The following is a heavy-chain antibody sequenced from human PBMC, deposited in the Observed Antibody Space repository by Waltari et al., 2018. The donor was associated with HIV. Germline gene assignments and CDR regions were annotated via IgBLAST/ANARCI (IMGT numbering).Heavy chain of an antibody. D-gene: IGHD6-13*01. V-gene: IGHV1-24*01. Sequence: QVQLVQSGAEVKKPGASVKVSCKVSGYTLTELSMHWVRQAPGKGLEWMGGFDPEDGETIYAQKFQGRVTMTEDTSTDTAYMELSSLRSEDTAVYYCATDLSLRGGSSPKNDYWGQGTLVTVSS. J-gene: IGHJ4*02. CDR3: ATDLSLRGGSSPKNDY. CDR1: GYTLTELS. CDR2: FDPEDGET.